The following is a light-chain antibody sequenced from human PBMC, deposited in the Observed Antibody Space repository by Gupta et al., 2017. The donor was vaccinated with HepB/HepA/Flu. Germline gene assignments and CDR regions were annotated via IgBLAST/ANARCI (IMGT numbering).Light chain of an antibody. Sequence: QSPSSLSASVGDRVTITCRASQDISDYLAWYQLKPGKAPKLLIYAAYVLQSWVPSRFSGSGSGTEFTLTISSLQPEDVATYYCQKYNGAPPPYAFGQGTKLQIK. CDR3: QKYNGAPPPYA. V-gene: IGKV1-27*01. J-gene: IGKJ2*01. CDR1: QDISDY. CDR2: AAY.